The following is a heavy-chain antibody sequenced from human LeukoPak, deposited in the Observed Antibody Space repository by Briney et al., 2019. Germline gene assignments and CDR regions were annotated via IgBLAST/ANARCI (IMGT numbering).Heavy chain of an antibody. CDR1: GYTFTSYG. D-gene: IGHD2-2*01. V-gene: IGHV1-18*01. Sequence: ASVKVSCKASGYTFTSYGISWVRQAPGQGLEWMGWISAYNGNTNYAQKFQGRVTMTRDTSISTAYMELSRLRSDDTAVYYCARDLYCSSTSCWSWFDPWGQGTLVTVSS. CDR2: ISAYNGNT. J-gene: IGHJ5*02. CDR3: ARDLYCSSTSCWSWFDP.